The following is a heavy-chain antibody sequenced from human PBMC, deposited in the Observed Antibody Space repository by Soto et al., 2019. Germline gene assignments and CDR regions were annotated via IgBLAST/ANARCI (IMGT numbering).Heavy chain of an antibody. CDR1: GGSFTGDY. D-gene: IGHD2-15*01. J-gene: IGHJ4*02. Sequence: SEILSLTCSVSGGSFTGDYWSWIRQPAGKGLQWIGRVFGNGAGTPIYNSLLKSRARMSADPSKRQFSLTLTSVTAADTAVYYCARDLPPYGGRRSPPTGAFEDWGQGIMVTVSS. CDR2: VFGNGAGTP. V-gene: IGHV4-4*07. CDR3: ARDLPPYGGRRSPPTGAFED.